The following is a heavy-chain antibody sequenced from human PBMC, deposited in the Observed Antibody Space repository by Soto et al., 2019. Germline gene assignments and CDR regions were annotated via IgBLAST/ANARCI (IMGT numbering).Heavy chain of an antibody. D-gene: IGHD5-12*01. Sequence: SETLPLTCTVSDSSISSYYWSWIRQPPGKGLEWIGSIYYSGSTDYNPSLKSRVTISVDTSKNQFSLKLSSVTAADTAVYYCARRRGRGYDSDYYYGMDVWGQGTTVTVSS. J-gene: IGHJ6*02. CDR3: ARRRGRGYDSDYYYGMDV. CDR2: IYYSGST. V-gene: IGHV4-59*08. CDR1: DSSISSYY.